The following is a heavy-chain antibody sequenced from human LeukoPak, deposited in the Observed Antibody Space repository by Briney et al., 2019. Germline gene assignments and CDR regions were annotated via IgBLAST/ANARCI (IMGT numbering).Heavy chain of an antibody. CDR1: GGSISRNY. Sequence: SETLSLTCTLSGGSISRNYWSWIRQPAGKGLEWIGRIFDSGNTYYNPSLKSRVTMSVDTSKNQFSLKLSSVTAADTAVYYCANYKRGSVFGVVKSGDYFYYMDVWGKGSTVTVSS. CDR3: ANYKRGSVFGVVKSGDYFYYMDV. CDR2: IFDSGNT. V-gene: IGHV4-4*07. J-gene: IGHJ6*03. D-gene: IGHD3-3*01.